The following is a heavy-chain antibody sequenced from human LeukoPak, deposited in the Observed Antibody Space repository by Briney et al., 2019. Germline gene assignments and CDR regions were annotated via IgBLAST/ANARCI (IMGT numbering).Heavy chain of an antibody. Sequence: SETPSLTCTVSGGSISSYYWSWIRQPPGKGLEWIGYIYTSGSTNYNPSLKSRVTISVDTSKNQFSLKLSSVTAADTAVYYCARQGKITMVRGVIEWGQGTLVTVSS. CDR3: ARQGKITMVRGVIE. J-gene: IGHJ4*02. CDR2: IYTSGST. V-gene: IGHV4-4*09. CDR1: GGSISSYY. D-gene: IGHD3-10*01.